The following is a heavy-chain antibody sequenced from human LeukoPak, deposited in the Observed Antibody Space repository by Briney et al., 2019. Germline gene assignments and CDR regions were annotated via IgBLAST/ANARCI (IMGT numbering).Heavy chain of an antibody. J-gene: IGHJ3*02. CDR2: IYYSGST. CDR3: ARVTSGSYGSSGAFDI. V-gene: IGHV4-59*12. Sequence: SETLSLTCTVSGGFISSYYWSWIRQPPGKGLEWIGYIYYSGSTYYNPSLKSRVTISVDTSKNQFSLKLSSVTAADTAVYYCARVTSGSYGSSGAFDIWGQGTMVTVSS. CDR1: GGFISSYY. D-gene: IGHD1-26*01.